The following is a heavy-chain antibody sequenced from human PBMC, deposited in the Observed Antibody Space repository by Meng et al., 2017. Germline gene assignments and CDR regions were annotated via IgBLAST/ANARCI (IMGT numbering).Heavy chain of an antibody. CDR1: GYSISSGYY. CDR2: IYHSGST. D-gene: IGHD1-26*01. V-gene: IGHV4-38-2*02. CDR3: ARDSVGASPFDY. J-gene: IGHJ4*02. Sequence: SETLSLTCTVSGYSISSGYYWGWIRQPPGKGLEWIGSIYHSGSTYYNPSLKSRVTISVDTSKNQFSLKLSSVTAADTAVYYCARDSVGASPFDYWGQGTLVTVSS.